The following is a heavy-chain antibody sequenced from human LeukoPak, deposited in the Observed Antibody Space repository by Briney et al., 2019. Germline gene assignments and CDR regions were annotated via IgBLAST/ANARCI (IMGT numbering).Heavy chain of an antibody. Sequence: GGSLRLSCAASGFTFSSYSMNWVRQAPGKGLEWVSSISSSSYIYYADSVKGRFTISRDNAKNSLYLQMNSLRAEDTAVYYCAKDQRPYSSRYYFDYWGQGTLVTVSS. CDR3: AKDQRPYSSRYYFDY. D-gene: IGHD6-19*01. V-gene: IGHV3-21*04. CDR2: ISSSSYI. CDR1: GFTFSSYS. J-gene: IGHJ4*02.